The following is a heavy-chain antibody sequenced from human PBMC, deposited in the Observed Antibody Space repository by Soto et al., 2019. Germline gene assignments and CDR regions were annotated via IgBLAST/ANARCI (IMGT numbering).Heavy chain of an antibody. CDR3: IRDTSALEIDY. J-gene: IGHJ4*02. CDR2: IYNGGTT. CDR1: GGSINTVNYY. V-gene: IGHV4-30-4*01. Sequence: PSETLSHTCTVSGGSINTVNYYWSWILQSPDKGLEWIGHIYNGGTTYNNPSLTSRVTISVDTSNNQFSLKLSSVSAADTAVYYCIRDTSALEIDYWGLGTLLTVS. D-gene: IGHD3-16*01.